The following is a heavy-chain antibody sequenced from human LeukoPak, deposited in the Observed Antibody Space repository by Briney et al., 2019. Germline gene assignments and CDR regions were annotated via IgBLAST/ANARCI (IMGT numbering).Heavy chain of an antibody. CDR1: GGSISSSSYY. CDR3: ARAHPYGSGSYYNFGFDP. Sequence: SETLSLTCTVSGGSISSSSYYWTWIRQPPVKGLEWIGEINHSGSTNYNPSLKSRVTISVDTPKNQFSLKLSSVTAADTAVYYCARAHPYGSGSYYNFGFDPWGQGTLVTVSS. V-gene: IGHV4-39*07. J-gene: IGHJ5*02. D-gene: IGHD3-10*01. CDR2: INHSGST.